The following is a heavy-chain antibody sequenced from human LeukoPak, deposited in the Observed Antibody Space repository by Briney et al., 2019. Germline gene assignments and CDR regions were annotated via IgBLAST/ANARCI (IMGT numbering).Heavy chain of an antibody. J-gene: IGHJ4*02. D-gene: IGHD3-22*01. CDR2: IKSKTDGGTT. V-gene: IGHV3-15*01. CDR1: GFTFSNAW. CDR3: ITFSMIVVVISD. Sequence: PGGSLRLSCAASGFTFSNAWMSWVRQAPGKGLEWVGRIKSKTDGGTTDYAAPVKGRFTISRDDSKNTLYLQMNGLKTEDTALYYCITFSMIVVVISDWGRGTLVTVSP.